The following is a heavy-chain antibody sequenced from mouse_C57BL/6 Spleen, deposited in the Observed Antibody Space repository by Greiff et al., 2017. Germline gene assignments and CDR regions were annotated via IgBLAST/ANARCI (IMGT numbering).Heavy chain of an antibody. CDR3: ARHHYGNEDYFDY. Sequence: EVKLVESGGGLVKPGGSLKLSCAASGFTFSSYTMSWVRQTPEKRLEWVATISGGGGNTYYPDSVKGRVTISRDNAKNTLYLQMSRLRSEDTALYYCARHHYGNEDYFDYWGQGTTLTVSS. CDR1: GFTFSSYT. CDR2: ISGGGGNT. J-gene: IGHJ2*01. D-gene: IGHD2-1*01. V-gene: IGHV5-9*01.